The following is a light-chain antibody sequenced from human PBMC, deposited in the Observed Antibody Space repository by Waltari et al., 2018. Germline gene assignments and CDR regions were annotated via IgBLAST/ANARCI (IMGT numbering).Light chain of an antibody. CDR2: EDN. CDR3: QSYDSNDDWV. Sequence: NFMLTQPHSVSQSPGKTVTISCTRSSGNIASNYVQWYQQRPGRAPTTVIHEDNQKPSGVPDPFSCSIDSSTNSASLTISGLKTEDEADYICQSYDSNDDWVFGGGTKLTVL. CDR1: SGNIASNY. J-gene: IGLJ3*02. V-gene: IGLV6-57*04.